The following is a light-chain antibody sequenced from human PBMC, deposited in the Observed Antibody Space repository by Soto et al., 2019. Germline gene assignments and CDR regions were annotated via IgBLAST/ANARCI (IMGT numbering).Light chain of an antibody. Sequence: DIQLTQTPSTLSASIGDRVTITCRASQSLSGWLAWYQQTPGKAPKLLISDAFRLESGVPSRFRGSGSGTEFSLTISSLQPGDSATFYCQQYASYPWTFGQGTKVDI. CDR1: QSLSGW. CDR2: DAF. CDR3: QQYASYPWT. V-gene: IGKV1-5*01. J-gene: IGKJ1*01.